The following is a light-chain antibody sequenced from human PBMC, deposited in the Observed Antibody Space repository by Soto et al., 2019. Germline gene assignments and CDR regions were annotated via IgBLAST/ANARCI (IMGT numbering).Light chain of an antibody. CDR2: GAS. J-gene: IGKJ1*01. V-gene: IGKV3-20*01. CDR3: QQYGSSPKT. CDR1: QSVSSSY. Sequence: EIVLTLSPATLSLSPEERATLYCRASQSVSSSYLAWYQQKPGQAPRLLIYGASSRATGIPDRFSGSGSGTDFTLTISRLEPEDFAVYYCQQYGSSPKTFGQGTKVDI.